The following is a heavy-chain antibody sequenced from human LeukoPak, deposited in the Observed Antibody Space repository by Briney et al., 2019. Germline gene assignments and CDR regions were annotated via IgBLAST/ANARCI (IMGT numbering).Heavy chain of an antibody. J-gene: IGHJ3*02. CDR3: ATPRPHYYDSSGYKGDAFDI. CDR2: FDPEDGET. Sequence: ASVKVSCKVSGYTLTELSMHWVRQAPGKGLEWKGGFDPEDGETIYAQKFQGRVTMTEDTSTDTAYMELSSLRSEDTAVYYCATPRPHYYDSSGYKGDAFDIWGQGTMVTVSS. CDR1: GYTLTELS. D-gene: IGHD3-22*01. V-gene: IGHV1-24*01.